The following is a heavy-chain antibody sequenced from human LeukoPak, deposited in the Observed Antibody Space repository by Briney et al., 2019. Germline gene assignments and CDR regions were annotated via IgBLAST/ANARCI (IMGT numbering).Heavy chain of an antibody. CDR2: ISAYNGNT. CDR3: ARDLRRVRYYDSSGYPSYDAFDI. V-gene: IGHV1-18*01. J-gene: IGHJ3*02. D-gene: IGHD3-22*01. CDR1: GGTFSSYA. Sequence: ASVKVSCKASGGTFSSYAISWVRQAPGQGLEWMGWISAYNGNTNYAQKLQGRVTMTTDTSTSTAYMELRSLRSDDTAVYYCARDLRRVRYYDSSGYPSYDAFDIWGQGTMVTVSS.